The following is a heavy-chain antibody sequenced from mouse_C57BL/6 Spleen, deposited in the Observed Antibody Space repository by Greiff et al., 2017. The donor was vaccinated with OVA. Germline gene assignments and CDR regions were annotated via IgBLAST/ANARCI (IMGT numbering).Heavy chain of an antibody. J-gene: IGHJ3*01. CDR1: GYSFTGYY. CDR2: INSSNGGT. V-gene: IGHV1-42*01. CDR3: ARGGGPCGSYFAY. D-gene: IGHD1-1*02. Sequence: EVQLQQSGPELVKPGASVKISCKASGYSFTGYYMNWVKQSPEKSLEWIGEINSSNGGTTYNQKFKAKVTLTVDKASSTAYMQLKSLTSEDFAVCYCARGGGPCGSYFAYWGQGTLVTVSA.